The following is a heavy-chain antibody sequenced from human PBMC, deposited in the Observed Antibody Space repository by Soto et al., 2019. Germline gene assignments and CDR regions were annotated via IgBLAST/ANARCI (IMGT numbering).Heavy chain of an antibody. V-gene: IGHV3-21*01. CDR3: ARDGYDSSGYYNDGGDY. CDR2: ISSSSSYI. CDR1: GFTFSSYS. Sequence: GGSLRLSCAASGFTFSSYSMNWVRQAPGKGLEWVSSISSSSSYIYYADSVKGRFTISRDNAKNSLYLQMNSLRAEDTAVYYCARDGYDSSGYYNDGGDYWGQGTLVTVSS. D-gene: IGHD3-22*01. J-gene: IGHJ4*02.